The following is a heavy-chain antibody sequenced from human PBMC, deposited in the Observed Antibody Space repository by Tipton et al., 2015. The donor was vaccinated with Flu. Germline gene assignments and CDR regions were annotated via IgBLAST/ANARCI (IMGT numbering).Heavy chain of an antibody. CDR3: ATTTYYYGSGSHDY. J-gene: IGHJ4*02. CDR1: GDSIVSDFY. Sequence: LRLSCSVSGDSIVSDFYWGWIRQPPGKGLQWIGNIYRSGTTYYNPSLTSRVTISVDKSKNQFSLRLSSVTAADTAVYYCATTTYYYGSGSHDYWGQGTLVTVSS. D-gene: IGHD3-10*01. V-gene: IGHV4-38-2*01. CDR2: IYRSGTT.